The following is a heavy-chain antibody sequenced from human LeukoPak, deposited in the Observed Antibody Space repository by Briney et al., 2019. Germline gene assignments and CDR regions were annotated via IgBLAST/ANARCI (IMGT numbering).Heavy chain of an antibody. V-gene: IGHV3-9*01. J-gene: IGHJ3*02. D-gene: IGHD3-16*01. CDR1: GFTFDDYA. CDR3: LKVVAVLPDAFDI. Sequence: GGSLRLSCAASGFTFDDYAMHWVRQAPGRGLEWVSAISWNIGSINYADSVKGRFTISRDNAKNSLYLQMNSLRPEDTALYYCLKVVAVLPDAFDIWGQGTMVTDSS. CDR2: ISWNIGSI.